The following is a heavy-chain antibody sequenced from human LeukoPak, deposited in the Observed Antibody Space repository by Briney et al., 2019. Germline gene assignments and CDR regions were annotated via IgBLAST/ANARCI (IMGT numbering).Heavy chain of an antibody. D-gene: IGHD2-2*01. V-gene: IGHV4-4*02. CDR1: GGSISSSNW. CDR3: ARWSYCSSTSCYALAWFDP. J-gene: IGHJ5*02. CDR2: IYHSGST. Sequence: PSGTLSLTCAVSGGSISSSNWWSWVRQPPGKGLEWIGEIYHSGSTNYNPSLKSRVTISVDKSKNQFSLKLSSVTAADTAVYYCARWSYCSSTSCYALAWFDPWGQGTLVTVSS.